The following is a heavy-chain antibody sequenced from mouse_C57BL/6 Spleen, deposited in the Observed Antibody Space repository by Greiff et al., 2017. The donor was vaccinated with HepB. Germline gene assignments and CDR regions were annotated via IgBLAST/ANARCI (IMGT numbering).Heavy chain of an antibody. D-gene: IGHD2-3*01. Sequence: EVQLQQSGPVLVKPGASVKMSCKASGYTFTDYYMNWVKQSHGKSLEWIGVINPYNGGTSYNQKFKGKATLTVDKSSSTAYMELNSLTSEDSAVYYCAREGYDGYSHWYFDVWGTGTTVTVSS. CDR1: GYTFTDYY. CDR2: INPYNGGT. CDR3: AREGYDGYSHWYFDV. V-gene: IGHV1-19*01. J-gene: IGHJ1*03.